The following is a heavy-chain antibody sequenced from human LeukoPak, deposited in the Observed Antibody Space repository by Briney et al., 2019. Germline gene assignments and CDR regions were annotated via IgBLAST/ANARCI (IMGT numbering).Heavy chain of an antibody. D-gene: IGHD5-18*01. CDR3: AKGDTAMVR. J-gene: IGHJ4*02. CDR2: ISGSGGST. V-gene: IGHV3-23*01. Sequence: PGGSLSLSCAASGFTFSSYAMRWVRGAPGKGLEWVSDISGSGGSTYYADSVKGQFTISRDNPKNTLYLQMNSLRAEDTAVYYCAKGDTAMVRWGQGTLVTVSS. CDR1: GFTFSSYA.